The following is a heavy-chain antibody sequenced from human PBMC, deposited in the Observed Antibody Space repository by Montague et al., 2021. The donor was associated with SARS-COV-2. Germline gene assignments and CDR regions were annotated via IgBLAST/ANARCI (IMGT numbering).Heavy chain of an antibody. V-gene: IGHV4-34*01. CDR1: GGSFSGYY. J-gene: IGHJ6*02. D-gene: IGHD2-15*01. CDR3: ARGPVDDNCSGGSCYSRYYYGMDV. CDR2: INHSGST. Sequence: SETLSLTCAVYGGSFSGYYWSWIRQPPGKGLEWIGEINHSGSTNYNPSXXSRVTISVDTSKNQFSLKLSSVTAADTAVYYCARGPVDDNCSGGSCYSRYYYGMDVWGQGTTVTVSS.